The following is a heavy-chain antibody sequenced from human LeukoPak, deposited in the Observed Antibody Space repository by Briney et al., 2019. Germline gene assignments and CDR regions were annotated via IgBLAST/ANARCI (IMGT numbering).Heavy chain of an antibody. J-gene: IGHJ4*02. Sequence: PGRSLRLACAASGFTFSSYARPWVRQAPGKGLERVAVISYDGSNKYYAESVKGRFTSSRDNSKNTLYLQMTSLRAEDTAVYYCAREPKKVEWLFDYWGQGTLVTVSS. V-gene: IGHV3-30*04. CDR3: AREPKKVEWLFDY. CDR1: GFTFSSYA. D-gene: IGHD3-3*01. CDR2: ISYDGSNK.